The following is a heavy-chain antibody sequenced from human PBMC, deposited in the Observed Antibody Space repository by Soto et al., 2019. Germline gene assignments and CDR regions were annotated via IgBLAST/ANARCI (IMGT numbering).Heavy chain of an antibody. CDR3: ARDRLGATGDY. Sequence: ASVKVSCKASGYTFTSYGISWVRQAPGQGLERMGWISAYNANTNYAQKLQGRVTMTTDTSTSTSYMELRSLRSDDTAVYFCARDRLGATGDYGGEGTLVTVSS. CDR1: GYTFTSYG. V-gene: IGHV1-18*01. CDR2: ISAYNANT. D-gene: IGHD1-26*01. J-gene: IGHJ4*02.